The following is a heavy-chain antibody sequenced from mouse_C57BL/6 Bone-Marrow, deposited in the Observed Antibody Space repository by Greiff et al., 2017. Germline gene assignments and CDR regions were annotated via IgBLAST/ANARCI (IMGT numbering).Heavy chain of an antibody. V-gene: IGHV1-59*01. CDR3: ARSGAYYGNYNAY. J-gene: IGHJ3*01. Sequence: QVQLQQPGAELVRPGTSVKLSCKASGYTFTSYWMHWVKQRPGQGLEWIGVIDPSDSYTNYNQKFKGKGTLTVDTSSSTAYMQLSSLTSEDSAVYYCARSGAYYGNYNAYWGQGTLVTVSA. D-gene: IGHD2-10*01. CDR2: IDPSDSYT. CDR1: GYTFTSYW.